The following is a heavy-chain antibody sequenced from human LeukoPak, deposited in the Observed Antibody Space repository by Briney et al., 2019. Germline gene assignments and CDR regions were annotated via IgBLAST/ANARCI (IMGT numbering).Heavy chain of an antibody. D-gene: IGHD5-18*01. Sequence: PETLSLTCAVSGGSISSSNWWSWVRQPPGKGLEWIGEIYHSGSTNYNPSLKSRVTISVDKSKNQFSLKLSSVTAADTAVYYCAREPYSYGKFDYWGQGTLVTVSS. CDR1: GGSISSSNW. CDR3: AREPYSYGKFDY. J-gene: IGHJ4*02. V-gene: IGHV4-4*03. CDR2: IYHSGST.